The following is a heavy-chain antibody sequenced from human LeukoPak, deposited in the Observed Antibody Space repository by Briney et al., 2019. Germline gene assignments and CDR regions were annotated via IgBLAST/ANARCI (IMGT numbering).Heavy chain of an antibody. Sequence: GSPRLSCAASGVTFSSYGMHWVRQAPGKGLEWVALISSDGNDKLYGDSVKGRFTISRDDSKSTLYLQMNSLRAEDTAVYYCTTKVIRGNSGDDYDDWGQGTLVTVSS. CDR1: GVTFSSYG. D-gene: IGHD5-12*01. V-gene: IGHV3-30*03. CDR2: ISSDGNDK. J-gene: IGHJ4*02. CDR3: TTKVIRGNSGDDYDD.